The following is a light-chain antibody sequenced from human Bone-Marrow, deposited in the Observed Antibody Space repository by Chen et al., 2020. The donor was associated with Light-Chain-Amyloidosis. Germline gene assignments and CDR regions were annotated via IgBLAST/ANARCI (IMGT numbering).Light chain of an antibody. Sequence: SYFLTQPSPVSAPPGPAAPIPCGGNNIGSTSVHWYQQTPGQAPLLVVYDDSDRPSGIPERLSGSNSGNTATLTISRVEAGDEADYYCQVWDRSSDRPVFGGGTKLTVL. CDR2: DDS. CDR3: QVWDRSSDRPV. J-gene: IGLJ3*02. V-gene: IGLV3-21*02. CDR1: NIGSTS.